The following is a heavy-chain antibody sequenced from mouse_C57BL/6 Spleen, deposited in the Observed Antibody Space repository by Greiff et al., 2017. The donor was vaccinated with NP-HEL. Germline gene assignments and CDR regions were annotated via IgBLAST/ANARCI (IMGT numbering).Heavy chain of an antibody. V-gene: IGHV1-82*01. CDR3: ARSDYDGSRAWFAY. Sequence: VQLQQSGPELVKPGASVKISCKASGYAFSSSWMNWVKQRPGKGLEWIGRIYPGDGDTNYNGKFKGKATLTADKSSSTAYMQLSSLTSEDSAVYFCARSDYDGSRAWFAYWGQRTLVTVSA. CDR1: GYAFSSSW. CDR2: IYPGDGDT. D-gene: IGHD1-1*01. J-gene: IGHJ3*01.